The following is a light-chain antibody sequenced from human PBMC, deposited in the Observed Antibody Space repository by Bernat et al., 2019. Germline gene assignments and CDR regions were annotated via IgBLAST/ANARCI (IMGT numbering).Light chain of an antibody. J-gene: IGLJ3*02. CDR3: VLYMGRGNWV. Sequence: QTVVTQEPSFSVSPGGTVTLTCGLSSGSVSTSYYPSWYQQTPGQAPRTLIYSTNTRSSGVPARFSGSILGNKAALTITGAQADDESDYYWVLYMGRGNWVFGGGTKLTVL. CDR2: STN. V-gene: IGLV8-61*01. CDR1: SGSVSTSYY.